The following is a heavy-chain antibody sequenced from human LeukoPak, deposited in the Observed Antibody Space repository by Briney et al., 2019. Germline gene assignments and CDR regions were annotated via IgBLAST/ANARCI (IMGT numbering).Heavy chain of an antibody. D-gene: IGHD1-26*01. CDR1: GYTFTSYD. CDR2: ISAYNGNT. Sequence: ASVKVSCKASGYTFTSYDINWVRQATGQGLEWMGWISAYNGNTNYAQKLQGRVTMTTDTSTSTAYMELRSLRSDDTAVYYCARDLPSVGATLPDYWGQGTLVTVSS. J-gene: IGHJ4*02. V-gene: IGHV1-18*01. CDR3: ARDLPSVGATLPDY.